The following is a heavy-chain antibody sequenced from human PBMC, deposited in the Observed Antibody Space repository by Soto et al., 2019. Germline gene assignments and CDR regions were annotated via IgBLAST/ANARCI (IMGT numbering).Heavy chain of an antibody. J-gene: IGHJ4*02. CDR1: GGSISSYY. D-gene: IGHD6-19*01. CDR2: IYYTGNT. CDR3: GRARTSSAVDFDY. Sequence: SETLSLTCTVSGGSISSYYWSWIRQPPGKGLEWIGYIYYTGNTNYNPSLKSRVTISVDTSKNQFSLKLTSLTAADTAVYYCGRARTSSAVDFDYWGQGTLVTVSS. V-gene: IGHV4-59*01.